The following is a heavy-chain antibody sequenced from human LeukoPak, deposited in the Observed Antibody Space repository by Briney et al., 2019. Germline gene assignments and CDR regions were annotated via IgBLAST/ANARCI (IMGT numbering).Heavy chain of an antibody. CDR3: ARGLWFGEIDYGMDV. J-gene: IGHJ6*02. V-gene: IGHV1-18*01. CDR2: ISAYNGNT. Sequence: ASVKVSCKASGYTFTSYGISWVRQAPGQGLEWMGWISAYNGNTNYAQKLQGRVTMTTDTSTSTAYMELRSLRSDDTAVYYCARGLWFGEIDYGMDVWGQGTTVTVSS. D-gene: IGHD3-10*01. CDR1: GYTFTSYG.